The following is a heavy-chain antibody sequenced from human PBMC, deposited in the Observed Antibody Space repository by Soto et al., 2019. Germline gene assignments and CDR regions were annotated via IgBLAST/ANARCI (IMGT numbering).Heavy chain of an antibody. J-gene: IGHJ6*02. V-gene: IGHV3-33*01. Sequence: QVQLVESGGGVVQPGRSLRLSCAASGFTVSNNGMHWVRQAPGKGLERVAVIWYDGSNKYYADSVKGRFIISRDNSKNTVYLQMNSLRAEDTAVYYCARDRVQMVDGLDVWGQGTTVTVSS. D-gene: IGHD2-15*01. CDR3: ARDRVQMVDGLDV. CDR1: GFTVSNNG. CDR2: IWYDGSNK.